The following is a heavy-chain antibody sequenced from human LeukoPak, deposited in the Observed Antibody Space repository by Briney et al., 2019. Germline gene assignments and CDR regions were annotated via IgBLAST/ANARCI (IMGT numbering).Heavy chain of an antibody. CDR3: ARAYYDILTGSNYFDY. J-gene: IGHJ4*02. Sequence: PGGSLRLSCAASGFTFSSYEMNWVRQAPGKGLEWVSYISSSGSTIYYADSVKGRFTISRDNAKNSLYLQMNSLRAEDTAVYYCARAYYDILTGSNYFDYWGQGTLVTVSS. V-gene: IGHV3-48*03. D-gene: IGHD3-9*01. CDR2: ISSSGSTI. CDR1: GFTFSSYE.